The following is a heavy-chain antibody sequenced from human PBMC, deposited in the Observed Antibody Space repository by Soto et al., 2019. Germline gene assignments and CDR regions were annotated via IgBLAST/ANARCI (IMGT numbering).Heavy chain of an antibody. V-gene: IGHV3-23*01. CDR2: ISGSGAGT. D-gene: IGHD3-10*01. J-gene: IGHJ4*02. CDR1: GFTFSRYA. Sequence: EVQLLESGGGLVQPGGSLRLSCAASGFTFSRYAMTWVRQAPGKGLEWVSSISGSGAGTYYADSVKGRFTISRDNSKSTLYLQMNSLRAKDTAVYYCAKMSFGSDFDYWGQGALVTVSS. CDR3: AKMSFGSDFDY.